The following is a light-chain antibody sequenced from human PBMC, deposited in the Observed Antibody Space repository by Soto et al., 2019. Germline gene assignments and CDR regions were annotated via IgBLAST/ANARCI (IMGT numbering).Light chain of an antibody. Sequence: DIQMTQSPSSLSASVGDRVTITCRASQGISAFLAWFQQKPGQAPKRLIHAASSLESGVPSRFSGSGSGTEFFLTISSLQPEDSATYYCLQPNTFPFTFGPGTKVEIK. CDR3: LQPNTFPFT. V-gene: IGKV1-17*01. CDR1: QGISAF. CDR2: AAS. J-gene: IGKJ3*01.